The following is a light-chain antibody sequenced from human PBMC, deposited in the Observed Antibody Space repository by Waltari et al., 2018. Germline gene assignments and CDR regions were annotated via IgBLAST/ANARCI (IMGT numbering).Light chain of an antibody. J-gene: IGLJ3*02. CDR1: SGHSSNV. Sequence: QLVLTQSPSASASLGASVKPTCTLSSGHSSNVIAWLPQQPEKGPRFLMKVNSDGSHRKGDEIPDRFSGSSSGAERYLSISSLQSEDEADYFCQTGGHGTWVFGGGTKLTVL. V-gene: IGLV4-69*01. CDR2: VNSDGSH. CDR3: QTGGHGTWV.